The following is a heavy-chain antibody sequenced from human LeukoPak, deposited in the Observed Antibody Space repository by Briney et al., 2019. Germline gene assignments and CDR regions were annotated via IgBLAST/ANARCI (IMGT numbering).Heavy chain of an antibody. D-gene: IGHD2-21*02. CDR3: SNSYCGGDCYSGGYFDY. Sequence: PGGSLRLFCTASGFSVSSNYMSWVRQAPGRGLEWVSVIYTDGSTNYADSVKGRFTISRDNAKNSLYLQMNSLRDEDTAVYYCSNSYCGGDCYSGGYFDYWGQGTLVTVSS. V-gene: IGHV3-53*03. CDR1: GFSVSSNY. J-gene: IGHJ4*02. CDR2: IYTDGST.